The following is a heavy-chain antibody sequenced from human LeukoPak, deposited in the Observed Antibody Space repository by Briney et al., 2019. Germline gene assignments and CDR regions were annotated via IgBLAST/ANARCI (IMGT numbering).Heavy chain of an antibody. Sequence: ASVKVSCKVSGYTFTDYYMHWVQQAPGKGLEWMGLVDPEDGETIYAEKFQGRVTITADTSTDTAYMELSSLRSEDTAVYHCAQLELGRAPNAFDIWGQGTMVTVSS. D-gene: IGHD1-26*01. CDR2: VDPEDGET. CDR1: GYTFTDYY. J-gene: IGHJ3*02. V-gene: IGHV1-69-2*01. CDR3: AQLELGRAPNAFDI.